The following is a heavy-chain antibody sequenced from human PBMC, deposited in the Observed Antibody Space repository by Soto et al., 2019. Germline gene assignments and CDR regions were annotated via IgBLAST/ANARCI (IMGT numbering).Heavy chain of an antibody. Sequence: QVQLVQSGAEVKKPGASVKVSCKASGYTFTSYGISWVRQAPGQGLEWMGWISAYNGNTKNAQKFQGRVTMTTDTSTSTAYRELRSVRSDDTAVYYCAREPYCFDYWGQGTLVTVSS. J-gene: IGHJ4*02. CDR2: ISAYNGNT. CDR3: AREPYCFDY. CDR1: GYTFTSYG. V-gene: IGHV1-18*01.